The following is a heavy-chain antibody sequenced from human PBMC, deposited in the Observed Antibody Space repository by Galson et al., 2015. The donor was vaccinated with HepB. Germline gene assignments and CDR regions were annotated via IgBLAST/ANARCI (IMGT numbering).Heavy chain of an antibody. V-gene: IGHV1-3*01. CDR3: AEAVVTEDGAFDI. J-gene: IGHJ3*02. Sequence: SVKVSCKASGYTFTSYAMHWVRQAPGQRLEWMGWINAGNGNTKYSQKFQGRVTITRDTSASTAYMELSSLRSEDTAVYYCAEAVVTEDGAFDIWGQGTMVTVSS. D-gene: IGHD4-23*01. CDR2: INAGNGNT. CDR1: GYTFTSYA.